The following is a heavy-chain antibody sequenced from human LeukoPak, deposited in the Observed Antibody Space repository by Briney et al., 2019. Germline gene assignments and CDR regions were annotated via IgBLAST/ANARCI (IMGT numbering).Heavy chain of an antibody. CDR1: GGSFSGYY. Sequence: SETLSLTCAVYGGSFSGYYWSWIRQPPGKGLEWIGEINHSGSTSYNPSLKSRVTISVDTSKNQFSLKLSSVTAADTAVYYCARGGYSYGPTLDYWGQGTLVTVSS. CDR2: INHSGST. CDR3: ARGGYSYGPTLDY. V-gene: IGHV4-34*01. D-gene: IGHD5-18*01. J-gene: IGHJ4*02.